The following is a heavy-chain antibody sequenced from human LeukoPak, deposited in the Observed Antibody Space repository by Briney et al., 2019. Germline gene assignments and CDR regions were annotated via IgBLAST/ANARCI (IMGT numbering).Heavy chain of an antibody. V-gene: IGHV3-21*01. D-gene: IGHD2-2*01. CDR1: GFTFSSYS. J-gene: IGHJ4*02. CDR2: ISSSNSYM. CDR3: AREPPNCSSTSCYGYYFDC. Sequence: PGGSLRLSCAASGFTFSSYSMNWVRQAPGKGLEWVSSISSSNSYMYYADSVKGRFTISRDNAKNSLYLQMNSLRAEDTAVYYCAREPPNCSSTSCYGYYFDCWGQGTLVTVSS.